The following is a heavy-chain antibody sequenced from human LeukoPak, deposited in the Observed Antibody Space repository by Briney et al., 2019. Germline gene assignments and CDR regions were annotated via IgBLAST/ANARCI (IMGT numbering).Heavy chain of an antibody. CDR1: GASITSYY. V-gene: IGHV4-59*13. CDR2: VYRTGST. CDR3: TRLPPFTAFFDF. J-gene: IGHJ4*02. Sequence: WETLSLTCSVSGASITSYYWTWIRQFPGTGLEWIGYVYRTGSTNYNPSLRSRVTISIDTSKSQFSLNLNSVTAADTAIYYCTRLPPFTAFFDFWGPGILVSVSS. D-gene: IGHD5-18*01.